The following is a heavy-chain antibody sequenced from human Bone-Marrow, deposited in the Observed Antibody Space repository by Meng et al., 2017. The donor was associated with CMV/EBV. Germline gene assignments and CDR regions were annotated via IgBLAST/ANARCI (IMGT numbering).Heavy chain of an antibody. V-gene: IGHV1-18*01. Sequence: ASVKVSCKASGYTFSNYGITWVRQAPGQGLEWMGWITAYNGDTTYAQKLQGRVTMTTDTSTSTAYMELRSLTSDDTAVYFCARGGSTGWYYYYGVDVWGQGTTVTCSS. CDR2: ITAYNGDT. CDR1: GYTFSNYG. CDR3: ARGGSTGWYYYYGVDV. J-gene: IGHJ6*01. D-gene: IGHD6-19*01.